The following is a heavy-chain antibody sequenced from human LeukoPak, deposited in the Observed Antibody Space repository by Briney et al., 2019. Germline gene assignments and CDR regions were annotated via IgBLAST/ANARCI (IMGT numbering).Heavy chain of an antibody. V-gene: IGHV3-30*18. CDR3: ANGSHHYDSGGYYMEY. CDR2: ISYDGSNQ. J-gene: IGHJ4*02. D-gene: IGHD3-22*01. Sequence: PGRSLSLSCAPSGFPFRSCFILGVRQAPRKGLEWVAVISYDGSNQYYAVSVKGRFTISRDNYQNTLYLQMNSLRPDDTAVYFCANGSHHYDSGGYYMEYWGQGTLLAVSS. CDR1: GFPFRSCF.